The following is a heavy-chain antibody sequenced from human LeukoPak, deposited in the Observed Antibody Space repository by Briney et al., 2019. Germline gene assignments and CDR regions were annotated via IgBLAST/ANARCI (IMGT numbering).Heavy chain of an antibody. CDR2: ISYDGSNK. D-gene: IGHD6-19*01. V-gene: IGHV3-30*03. CDR1: GFTFSSYG. J-gene: IGHJ1*01. CDR3: ARVPITLAGTKDAKYFQH. Sequence: GGSLRLSCAASGFTFSSYGMHWVRQAPGKGLEWVAVISYDGSNKYYADSVKGRFTISRDNSKNTLYLQMNSLRAEDTAVYYCARVPITLAGTKDAKYFQHWGQGTLVTVSS.